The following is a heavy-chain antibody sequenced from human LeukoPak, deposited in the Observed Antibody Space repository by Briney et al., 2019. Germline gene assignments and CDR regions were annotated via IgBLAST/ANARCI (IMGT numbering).Heavy chain of an antibody. D-gene: IGHD2-15*01. V-gene: IGHV3-74*01. CDR3: ARMTPGLDV. Sequence: GGSLRLSCAASGFTFSIYWMHWVRQAPGKGLVWVSRITGDGTYTNYADSVRGRFTISRDNAKNTLYLQMNSLRAEDTAAYYCARMTPGLDVWGQGTTVTVSS. CDR1: GFTFSIYW. J-gene: IGHJ6*02. CDR2: ITGDGTYT.